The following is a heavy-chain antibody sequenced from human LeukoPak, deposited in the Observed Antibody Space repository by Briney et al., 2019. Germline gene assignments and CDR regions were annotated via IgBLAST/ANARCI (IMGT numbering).Heavy chain of an antibody. D-gene: IGHD6-13*01. J-gene: IGHJ6*02. Sequence: GGSLRLSCAASGFTVSSNYMSWVRQAPGKGLEWVSVIYSGGSTYYADSVKGRFTISRDNSKNTLYLQMNSLRAEDTAVYYCARDYSEERENYYYYGMDVWGQGTTVTVSS. CDR3: ARDYSEERENYYYYGMDV. CDR1: GFTVSSNY. CDR2: IYSGGST. V-gene: IGHV3-53*05.